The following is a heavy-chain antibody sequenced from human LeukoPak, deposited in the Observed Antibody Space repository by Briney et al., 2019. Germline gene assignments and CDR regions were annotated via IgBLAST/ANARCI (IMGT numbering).Heavy chain of an antibody. V-gene: IGHV1-69*05. J-gene: IGHJ4*02. CDR3: ASFELGSGSYPFDY. CDR1: GGTFSSYV. Sequence: ASVTVSCKASGGTFSSYVISWVRQAPRQGLEWMGRIMPIFGTTNYALKFQGRVTITTDESTSTAYMELSSLRSDDTAVYYCASFELGSGSYPFDYWGQGTLVTVSS. CDR2: IMPIFGTT. D-gene: IGHD1-26*01.